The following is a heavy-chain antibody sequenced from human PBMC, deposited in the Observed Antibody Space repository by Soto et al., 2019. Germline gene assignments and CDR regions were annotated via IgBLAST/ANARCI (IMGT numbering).Heavy chain of an antibody. CDR2: IYYSGST. CDR3: AREVVVVVAADDYYYYGMDV. J-gene: IGHJ6*02. Sequence: PSETLSLTCTVSGGPISSGGYYWSWIRQHPGKVLEWIGYIYYSGSTYYNPSLKSRVTISVDTSKNQFSLKLSSVTAADTAVYYCAREVVVVVAADDYYYYGMDVWGQGTTVTVSS. V-gene: IGHV4-31*03. CDR1: GGPISSGGYY. D-gene: IGHD2-15*01.